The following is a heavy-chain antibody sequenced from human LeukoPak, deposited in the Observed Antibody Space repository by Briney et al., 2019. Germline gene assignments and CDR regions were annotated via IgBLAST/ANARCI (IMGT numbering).Heavy chain of an antibody. J-gene: IGHJ4*02. V-gene: IGHV3-23*01. CDR2: ISGSGGSR. Sequence: PGGSLRLSCAASGFIFTNYAMSWVRQAPGKGLEWVSAISGSGGSRYYADSVKGRFTISRDSSKNTLYLQMNSLRAEDTAVYYCAKSQEDDSSGYYYSNFDYWGQGTLVTVSS. CDR3: AKSQEDDSSGYYYSNFDY. CDR1: GFIFTNYA. D-gene: IGHD3-22*01.